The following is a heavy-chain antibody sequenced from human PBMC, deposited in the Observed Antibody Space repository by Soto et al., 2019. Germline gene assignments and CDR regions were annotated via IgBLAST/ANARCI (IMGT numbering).Heavy chain of an antibody. Sequence: GESLKISCKGSGYSFTSYWVRWVRQMPGKGLEWMGRIDPSDSYTNYSPSFQGHVTISADKSISTAYLQWSSLKASDTAMYYCASSHDYGSGSYYLDYWGQGTLVTVSS. CDR1: GYSFTSYW. CDR3: ASSHDYGSGSYYLDY. CDR2: IDPSDSYT. V-gene: IGHV5-10-1*01. D-gene: IGHD3-10*01. J-gene: IGHJ4*02.